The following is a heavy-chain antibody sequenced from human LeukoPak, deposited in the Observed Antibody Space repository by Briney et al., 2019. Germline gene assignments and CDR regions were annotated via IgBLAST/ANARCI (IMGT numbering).Heavy chain of an antibody. J-gene: IGHJ4*02. V-gene: IGHV4-39*07. CDR2: INHSGST. CDR1: GGSVSSGSYY. Sequence: SETLSLTCTVSGGSVSSGSYYWSWIRQPPGTGLEWIGEINHSGSTNYNPSLKSRVTISVDTSKKQFSLKLSSVTAADTAVYYCARGLSAVVYWGQGTLVTVSS. D-gene: IGHD3-16*02. CDR3: ARGLSAVVY.